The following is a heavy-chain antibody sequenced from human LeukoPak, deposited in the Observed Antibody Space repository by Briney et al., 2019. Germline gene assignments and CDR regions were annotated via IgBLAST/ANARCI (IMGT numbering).Heavy chain of an antibody. Sequence: SETLSLTCTVSGGSISSYHWSWIRQPPGKGLEWIGYIYYSGSTNYNPSLKSRVTISVDTSKNQFSLKLSPVTAADTAVYFCARGPYSYDSSGAFDIWGQGTMVTVSS. CDR1: GGSISSYH. V-gene: IGHV4-59*08. CDR2: IYYSGST. CDR3: ARGPYSYDSSGAFDI. J-gene: IGHJ3*02. D-gene: IGHD3-22*01.